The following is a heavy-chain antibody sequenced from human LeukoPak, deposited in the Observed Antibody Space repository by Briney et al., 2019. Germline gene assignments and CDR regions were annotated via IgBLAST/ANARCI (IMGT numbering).Heavy chain of an antibody. V-gene: IGHV3-30*04. D-gene: IGHD6-19*01. J-gene: IGHJ4*02. CDR2: ISYDGSNK. Sequence: GGSLRLSCAASGFTFNSYAMHWVRQAPGKGLEWVAVISYDGSNKYYADSVKGRFTISRDNSKNTLYLQMNSLRAEDTAVYYCARDVPSGYSSGWARWGQGTLVTVSS. CDR3: ARDVPSGYSSGWAR. CDR1: GFTFNSYA.